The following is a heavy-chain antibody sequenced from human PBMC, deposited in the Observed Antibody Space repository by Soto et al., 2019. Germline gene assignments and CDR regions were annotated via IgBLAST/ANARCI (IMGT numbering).Heavy chain of an antibody. CDR1: GFTFRKYP. V-gene: IGHV3-64*02. J-gene: IGHJ6*02. CDR2: ICGEERPG. CDR3: ARDHFHYGLDV. Sequence: TGGSLRLSCTASGFTFRKYPMHWVRPAPGRGLEYVTAICGEERPGIDADSVSGTLSMAKDNLKSTMYLQMPGLRVEEVAVYYCARDHFHYGLDVWGQGTTVTVSS.